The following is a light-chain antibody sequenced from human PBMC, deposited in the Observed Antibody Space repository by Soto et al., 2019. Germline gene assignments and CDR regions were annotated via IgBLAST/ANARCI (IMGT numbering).Light chain of an antibody. CDR3: SSHTTYSTRV. J-gene: IGLJ1*01. V-gene: IGLV2-14*01. CDR1: SSDIGSYNY. Sequence: QSVLTQPASASGSPGQSIAISCTGTSSDIGSYNYVSWYQQHPGKAPKLMIHEVSNRPSGVSDRFSGSKSGNTASLTISGLQADDEADYYCSSHTTYSTRVFGTGTKVTVL. CDR2: EVS.